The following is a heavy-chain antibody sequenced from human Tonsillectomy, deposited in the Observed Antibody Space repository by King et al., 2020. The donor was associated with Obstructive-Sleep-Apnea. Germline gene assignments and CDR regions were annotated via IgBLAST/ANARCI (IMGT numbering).Heavy chain of an antibody. J-gene: IGHJ4*02. V-gene: IGHV1-24*01. CDR2: FDPEDGET. CDR3: STDTISRQYRGSYLCCFDY. CDR1: GYTLTELS. Sequence: VQLVQSGAEVKKPGASVKVSCKVSGYTLTELSMDWVRQAPGKGLEWMGGFDPEDGETIYAQKFQGRVTMIEDTSTDTAYMELSSLRSEDTAVYYCSTDTISRQYRGSYLCCFDYWGQGTLVTVSS. D-gene: IGHD1-26*01.